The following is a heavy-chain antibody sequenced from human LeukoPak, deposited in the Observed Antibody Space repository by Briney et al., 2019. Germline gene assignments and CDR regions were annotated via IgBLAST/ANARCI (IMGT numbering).Heavy chain of an antibody. CDR1: GFTFSSYG. Sequence: GGSLRLSCAASGFTFSSYGMHWVRQAPGKGLEWVAVISYDGSNKYYADSVKGRFTISRDNSKNTLHLQMNSLRAEDTAVYYCARDLSPNCSGGSCYEDRYYYYGMDVWGQGTTVTVSS. D-gene: IGHD2-15*01. CDR2: ISYDGSNK. V-gene: IGHV3-30*03. CDR3: ARDLSPNCSGGSCYEDRYYYYGMDV. J-gene: IGHJ6*02.